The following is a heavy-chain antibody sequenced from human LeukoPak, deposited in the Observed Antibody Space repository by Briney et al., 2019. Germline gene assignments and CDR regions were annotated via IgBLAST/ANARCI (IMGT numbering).Heavy chain of an antibody. Sequence: GGSLRLSCAASGSAFSSYDMSWVRQAPGKGLEWVSSLTTDGGSTEYADSVKGRFTISRDNSKNTLYLQMNSLRAEDTALYFCAKSLVRWAFDYWGRGALVSVSS. CDR2: LTTDGGST. J-gene: IGHJ4*01. CDR1: GSAFSSYD. D-gene: IGHD1-26*01. CDR3: AKSLVRWAFDY. V-gene: IGHV3-23*01.